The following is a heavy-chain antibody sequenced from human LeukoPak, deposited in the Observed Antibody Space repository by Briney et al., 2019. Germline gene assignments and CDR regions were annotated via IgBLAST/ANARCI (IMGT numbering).Heavy chain of an antibody. D-gene: IGHD1-1*01. CDR1: GFNFRNYW. CDR3: ATDEAATGRLDY. V-gene: IGHV3-74*01. Sequence: PGGSLRLSCAASGFNFRNYWMHWVRQAPGKGLVWVSRINSDGSSTSYADSVKGRFTISRDNAENTLYLQINSLRAEDMAVYYCATDEAATGRLDYWGQGTLVTDSS. J-gene: IGHJ4*02. CDR2: INSDGSST.